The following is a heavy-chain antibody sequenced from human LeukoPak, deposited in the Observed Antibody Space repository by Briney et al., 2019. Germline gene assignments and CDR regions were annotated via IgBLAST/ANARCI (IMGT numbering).Heavy chain of an antibody. CDR1: GFTFSSYA. J-gene: IGHJ4*02. CDR3: AKDPLRYLDWLFTPGLDY. CDR2: ISGSGGST. V-gene: IGHV3-23*01. D-gene: IGHD3-9*01. Sequence: WGSLRLSCAASGFTFSSYAMSWVRQAPGKGLEWVSAISGSGGSTYYADSVKGRFTISRDNSKNTLYLQMNSLRAEDTAVYYCAKDPLRYLDWLFTPGLDYWGQGTLVTVSS.